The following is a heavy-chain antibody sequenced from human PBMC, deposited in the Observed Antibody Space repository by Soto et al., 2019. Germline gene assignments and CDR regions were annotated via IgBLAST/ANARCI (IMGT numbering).Heavy chain of an antibody. J-gene: IGHJ6*02. V-gene: IGHV5-51*01. Sequence: PGESLKNSCTTSGYSFTNYWIGWVRQMPGKGPEWMGIIYPGDSDTRYSPSFQGQVTISADKSTSTAYLLWSSLKTSDTAIYFCAGSIFYYGMDVWGQGTTVTAP. CDR2: IYPGDSDT. CDR3: AGSIFYYGMDV. CDR1: GYSFTNYW.